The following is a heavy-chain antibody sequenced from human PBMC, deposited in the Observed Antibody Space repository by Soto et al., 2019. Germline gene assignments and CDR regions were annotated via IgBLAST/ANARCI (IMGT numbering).Heavy chain of an antibody. CDR2: IKSNSDGGTT. Sequence: PGASLRLSCAASGFSFSSAWMSWVRQTPEKGLEWVGRIKSNSDGGTTDYAAPVNGRFTISRDDSENTLYLQMNSLKPEDTAVYYCTTDRFYSPVDLWGQGTLVTVSS. V-gene: IGHV3-15*01. CDR1: GFSFSSAW. CDR3: TTDRFYSPVDL. J-gene: IGHJ1*01. D-gene: IGHD4-4*01.